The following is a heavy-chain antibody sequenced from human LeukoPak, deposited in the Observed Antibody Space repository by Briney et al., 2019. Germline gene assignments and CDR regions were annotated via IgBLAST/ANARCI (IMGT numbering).Heavy chain of an antibody. D-gene: IGHD2-2*01. CDR2: INHSGST. J-gene: IGHJ5*02. V-gene: IGHV4-34*01. CDR1: GGSFSDDY. Sequence: SETLSLTCAVYGGSFSDDYWSWIRQPPGKGLEWIGEINHSGSTNYNPSLKSRVTISVDTSKNQFSLKLSSVTAADTAVYYCARGPDPTSQDDNWFDPWGQGTLVTVSS. CDR3: ARGPDPTSQDDNWFDP.